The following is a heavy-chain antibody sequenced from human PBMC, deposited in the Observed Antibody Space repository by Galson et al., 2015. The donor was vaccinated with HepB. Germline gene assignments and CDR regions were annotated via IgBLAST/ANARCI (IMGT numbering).Heavy chain of an antibody. D-gene: IGHD2/OR15-2a*01. CDR1: GFTVRSNY. CDR3: ARGPRISMPLDI. Sequence: CAASGFTVRSNYMSWVRQAPGKGLEWVSVIYSGGSTYYADSVKGRFTISRDNSKNTLYLQMNSLRAEDTAVYYCARGPRISMPLDIWGQGTMVTVSS. V-gene: IGHV3-66*01. J-gene: IGHJ3*02. CDR2: IYSGGST.